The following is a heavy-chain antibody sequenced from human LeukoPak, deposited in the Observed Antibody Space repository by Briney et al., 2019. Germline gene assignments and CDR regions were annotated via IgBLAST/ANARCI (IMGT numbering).Heavy chain of an antibody. J-gene: IGHJ4*02. CDR2: ISSNGGNT. Sequence: GGSLRLSCAACGFTFSSYAMHWVRQVPGKGLEYVSAISSNGGNTYYANSVKGRFTISRDNSKNTLYLQMGSLRGEDMAVYYCARGESEYSSSAGDYWGQGNLVTVSS. D-gene: IGHD6-6*01. CDR3: ARGESEYSSSAGDY. V-gene: IGHV3-64*01. CDR1: GFTFSSYA.